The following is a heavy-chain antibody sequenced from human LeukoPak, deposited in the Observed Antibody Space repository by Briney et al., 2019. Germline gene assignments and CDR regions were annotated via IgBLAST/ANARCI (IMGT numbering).Heavy chain of an antibody. CDR1: GFTVSSNY. Sequence: PGGSLSLSCAASGFTVSSNYMNWVPQAPGKGLEWVSVIYTDVTTYYADSVKGRFPISRDNSKNTLYLQMNSLIAEDTAVYYCARNLHFVFWGEGSLVTVSS. CDR2: IYTDVTT. J-gene: IGHJ4*02. V-gene: IGHV3-53*01. CDR3: ARNLHFVF.